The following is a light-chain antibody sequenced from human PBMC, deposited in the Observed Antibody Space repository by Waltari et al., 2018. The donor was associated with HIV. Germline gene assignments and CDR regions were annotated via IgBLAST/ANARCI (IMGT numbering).Light chain of an antibody. CDR3: QQRTIWPIT. Sequence: EFVLTQSPPTLPLSPGKRATPSCRAIQIIRYLAWYQQKPGQAPRLLIYDASNRATGIPTRFSGSGSGTDFTLTISSLEPEDFAVYYCQQRTIWPITFGQGTRLEIK. V-gene: IGKV3-11*01. J-gene: IGKJ5*01. CDR1: QIIRY. CDR2: DAS.